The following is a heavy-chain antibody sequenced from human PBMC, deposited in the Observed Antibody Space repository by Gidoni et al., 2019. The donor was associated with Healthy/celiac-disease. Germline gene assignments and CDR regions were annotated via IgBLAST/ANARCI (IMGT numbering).Heavy chain of an antibody. CDR1: GFTFGDYA. Sequence: EVQLVESGGGLVQPGRSLRLSCTASGFTFGDYAMSWVRQAPGKGLEWVGFIRSKAYGGTTEYAASVKGRFTISRDDSKSIAYLQMNSLKTEDTAVYYCTRDLYDYVWGIDYWGQGTLVTVSS. CDR3: TRDLYDYVWGIDY. CDR2: IRSKAYGGTT. V-gene: IGHV3-49*04. D-gene: IGHD3-16*01. J-gene: IGHJ4*02.